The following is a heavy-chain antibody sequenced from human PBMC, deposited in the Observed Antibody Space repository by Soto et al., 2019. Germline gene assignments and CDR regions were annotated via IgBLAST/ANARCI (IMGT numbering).Heavy chain of an antibody. CDR3: ARDRAPYCSGGSCYSLPADY. V-gene: IGHV3-21*01. D-gene: IGHD2-15*01. CDR2: ISSSSSYI. Sequence: EVQLVESGGGLVQPGGSLRLSCAASGFTFSTYTMNWVRQAPGKGLEWVSSISSSSSYIYYADSVKGRFTISRDNAKNSLYLQMNSLRAEDTAVYYCARDRAPYCSGGSCYSLPADYWGQGTLVTVSS. CDR1: GFTFSTYT. J-gene: IGHJ4*02.